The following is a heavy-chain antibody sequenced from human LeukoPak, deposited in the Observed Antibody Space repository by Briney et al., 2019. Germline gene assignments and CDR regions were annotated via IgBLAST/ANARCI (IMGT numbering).Heavy chain of an antibody. V-gene: IGHV3-21*04. CDR3: VRDRGTYRPIDS. Sequence: GGSLRLSCAASGFTFRDAWMNWVRQAPGKGLEWVSSISYTGTYVYYADSVKGRFTISRDNAQNSLYLHMNSLRAEDTAIYYCVRDRGTYRPIDSWGQGTLVTVSS. CDR2: ISYTGTYV. J-gene: IGHJ4*02. CDR1: GFTFRDAW. D-gene: IGHD1-26*01.